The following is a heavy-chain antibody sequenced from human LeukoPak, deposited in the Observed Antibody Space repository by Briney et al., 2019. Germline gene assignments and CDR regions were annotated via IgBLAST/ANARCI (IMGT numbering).Heavy chain of an antibody. CDR3: AKDPYSSSSCFDY. CDR1: GFTFSSYA. Sequence: PGGSLRLSCAASGFTFSSYAMSWVRQAPGKGLEWVSYISSWSTYTNYADSVKGRFTISRDNAKNSLYLQMNSLRAEDTAVYYCAKDPYSSSSCFDYWGQGTLVTVSS. CDR2: ISSWSTYT. V-gene: IGHV3-21*05. D-gene: IGHD6-6*01. J-gene: IGHJ4*02.